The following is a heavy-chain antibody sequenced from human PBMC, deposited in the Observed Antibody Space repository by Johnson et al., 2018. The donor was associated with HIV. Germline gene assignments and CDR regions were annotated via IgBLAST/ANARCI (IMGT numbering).Heavy chain of an antibody. J-gene: IGHJ3*02. V-gene: IGHV3-53*03. Sequence: VQLVESGGGLIQPGGSLRLSCAASGFTVSSNYMSWVRQAPGKGLEWVSVLYSGGSTYYADSVKGRFTISRDNAKNSLYLQMNSLRAEDTALYYCAKEVAYCGGDCYSGAFHIWGRGTLVTVSS. D-gene: IGHD2-21*01. CDR3: AKEVAYCGGDCYSGAFHI. CDR1: GFTVSSNY. CDR2: LYSGGST.